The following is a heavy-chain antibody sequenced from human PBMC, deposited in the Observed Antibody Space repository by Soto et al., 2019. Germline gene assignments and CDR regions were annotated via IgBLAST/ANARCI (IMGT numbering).Heavy chain of an antibody. CDR2: FDPEDGET. J-gene: IGHJ4*02. Sequence: QVQLVQSGAEVKKPGASVKVSCKVSGYTLTELSMHWVRQAPGKGLEWMGGFDPEDGETIYAQKFQGRVTMTEDTSTDTAYMELSSLRSEDTAVYYCATTVKGSYSDFWSGPIYYFDYWGQGTLVTVSS. CDR3: ATTVKGSYSDFWSGPIYYFDY. CDR1: GYTLTELS. V-gene: IGHV1-24*01. D-gene: IGHD3-3*01.